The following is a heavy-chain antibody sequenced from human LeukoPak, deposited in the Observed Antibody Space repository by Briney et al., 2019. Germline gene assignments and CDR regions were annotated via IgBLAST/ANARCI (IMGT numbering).Heavy chain of an antibody. CDR1: GFTFSSYA. CDR2: ISGSGGST. Sequence: PGGSLRLSCAASGFTFSSYAMSWVRQAPGKGLEWVSAISGSGGSTYYADSVKGRFTISRDNSKNTLYLQMNSLRAEDTAVYYCAKLLGYYYDSSGYYPGYFQHWGQGTLVTVSS. V-gene: IGHV3-23*01. CDR3: AKLLGYYYDSSGYYPGYFQH. J-gene: IGHJ1*01. D-gene: IGHD3-22*01.